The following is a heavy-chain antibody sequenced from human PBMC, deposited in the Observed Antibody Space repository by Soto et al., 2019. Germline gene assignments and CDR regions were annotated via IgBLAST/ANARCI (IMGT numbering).Heavy chain of an antibody. Sequence: PGAAMKISCKGSGYSFTSYWIGWVRQMPGKGLEWMGIIYPGDSDTRYSPSFQGQVTISADTAISTAYLQWSSLKAADSAMYYCSRRPAAIEHGMDVWGQGTTVTVSS. V-gene: IGHV5-51*01. CDR3: SRRPAAIEHGMDV. J-gene: IGHJ6*02. CDR1: GYSFTSYW. CDR2: IYPGDSDT. D-gene: IGHD2-2*02.